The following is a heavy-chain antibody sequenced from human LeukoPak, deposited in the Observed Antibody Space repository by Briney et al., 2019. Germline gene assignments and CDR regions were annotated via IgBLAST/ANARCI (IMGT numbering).Heavy chain of an antibody. D-gene: IGHD1-14*01. CDR2: IYYSGST. CDR3: ARVLTELSYYYYMDV. V-gene: IGHV4-61*08. J-gene: IGHJ6*03. CDR1: GGSISSGGYS. Sequence: SETLSLTCAVSGGSISSGGYSWSWIRQPPGKGLEWIGYIYYSGSTNYNPSLKSRVTISVDTSKNQFSLKLSSVTAADTAVYYCARVLTELSYYYYMDVWGKGTTVTVSS.